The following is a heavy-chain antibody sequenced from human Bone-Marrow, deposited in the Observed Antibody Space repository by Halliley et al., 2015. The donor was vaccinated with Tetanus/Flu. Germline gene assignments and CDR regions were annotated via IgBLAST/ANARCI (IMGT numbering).Heavy chain of an antibody. CDR1: GASISSSNW. CDR3: ARGREIVTRSFDI. CDR2: IYHSGST. J-gene: IGHJ3*02. Sequence: TLSLTCAVSGASISSSNWWSWVRQSPGKGLEWLGEIYHSGSTNNNPFLRGRVSTSIVKSKNRFSLEIVFVTAADMAIYYCARGREIVTRSFDIWGQGTMVTVSS. D-gene: IGHD1-26*01. V-gene: IGHV4-4*02.